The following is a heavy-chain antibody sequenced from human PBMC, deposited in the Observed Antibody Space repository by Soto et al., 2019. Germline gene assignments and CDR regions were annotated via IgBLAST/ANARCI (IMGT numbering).Heavy chain of an antibody. J-gene: IGHJ6*02. CDR3: AAPGAYCSTTRCYYYAMDA. CDR1: RFTFSDYY. CDR2: ISSSGTTI. D-gene: IGHD2-2*01. Sequence: GGSLRLSCVASRFTFSDYYMSWIRQAPGKGLEWVSYISSSGTTIYYADSVKGRFTISRDNAKNSLYLQMNSLRAEDTAVYYCAAPGAYCSTTRCYYYAMDAWGQGTTVTVSS. V-gene: IGHV3-11*01.